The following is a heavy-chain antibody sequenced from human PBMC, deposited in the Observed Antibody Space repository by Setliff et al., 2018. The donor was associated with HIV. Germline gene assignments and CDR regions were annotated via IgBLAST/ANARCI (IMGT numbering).Heavy chain of an antibody. J-gene: IGHJ6*03. CDR1: GGTFSNYA. CDR2: VIPIFDKT. V-gene: IGHV1-69*13. D-gene: IGHD3-10*01. Sequence: SVKVSCKSSGGTFSNYAFSWVRQAPAQGLEWMGGVIPIFDKTTYAQKFQGRVTITADEATNTVFMELSNLRSDDTAVYYCAGDRPRQHYFELYSFYYMELWGKGTTVTVSS. CDR3: AGDRPRQHYFELYSFYYMEL.